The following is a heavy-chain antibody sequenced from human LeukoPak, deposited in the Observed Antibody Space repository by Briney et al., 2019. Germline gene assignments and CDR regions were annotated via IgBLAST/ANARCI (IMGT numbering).Heavy chain of an antibody. Sequence: PSETLSLTCTVSGGSISSSIYYWGWIRQPPGKGLEWIGSIYYSGSTYYNPSLKSRVTISVDTSKNQFSLKLSSVTAADTAVYYCARRDQRSRTDYWGQGTLVTVSS. J-gene: IGHJ4*02. CDR1: GGSISSSIYY. CDR2: IYYSGST. V-gene: IGHV4-39*01. D-gene: IGHD1-26*01. CDR3: ARRDQRSRTDY.